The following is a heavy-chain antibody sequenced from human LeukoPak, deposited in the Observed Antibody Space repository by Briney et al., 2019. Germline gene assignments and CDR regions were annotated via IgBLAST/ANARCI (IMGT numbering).Heavy chain of an antibody. CDR3: AKDRPVWELRSGHAFDI. V-gene: IGHV3-23*01. CDR2: ISGSGGST. Sequence: GGSLRLSCAASGFTFSSYAMSWVRQAPGKGPEWVSAISGSGGSTYYADSVKGRFTISRDNSKNTLYLQMNSLRAEDTAVYYCAKDRPVWELRSGHAFDIWGQGTMVTVSS. J-gene: IGHJ3*02. D-gene: IGHD1-26*01. CDR1: GFTFSSYA.